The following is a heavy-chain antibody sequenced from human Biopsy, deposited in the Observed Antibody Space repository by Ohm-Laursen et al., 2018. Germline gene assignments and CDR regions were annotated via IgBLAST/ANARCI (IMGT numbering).Heavy chain of an antibody. CDR3: GNEVHGRDY. J-gene: IGHJ4*02. D-gene: IGHD2-15*01. CDR2: INQSGTT. Sequence: GTLSLTWAVFGKTFSDYQWSWIRQPPGQGLEWIGQINQSGTTNYNPSLKSRVSISADASKYEFSLRLTSVTAADTAVYFCGNEVHGRDYWGLGAQVTVSS. CDR1: GKTFSDYQ. V-gene: IGHV4-34*08.